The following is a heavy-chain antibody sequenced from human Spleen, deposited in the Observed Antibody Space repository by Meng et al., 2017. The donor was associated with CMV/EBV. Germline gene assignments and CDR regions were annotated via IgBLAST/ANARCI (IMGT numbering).Heavy chain of an antibody. V-gene: IGHV4-4*07. J-gene: IGHJ6*02. D-gene: IGHD5-18*01. Sequence: SETLSLTCTVSGGTISSYYWSWIRQPAGKGLEWIGRIYTSGSTNYNPSLKSRVTMSVDTSKNQFSLKLSSVTAADTAVYYCARGGGGYSYGRSRYYYGMDVWGQGTTVTVSS. CDR3: ARGGGGYSYGRSRYYYGMDV. CDR2: IYTSGST. CDR1: GGTISSYY.